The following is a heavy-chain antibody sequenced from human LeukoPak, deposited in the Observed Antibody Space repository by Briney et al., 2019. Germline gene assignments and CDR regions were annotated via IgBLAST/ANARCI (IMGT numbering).Heavy chain of an antibody. Sequence: GGCLRLSCAAFGFTFSNACMSWVRHAPGKGLKSVARIKSKIDGGITDYAAQVKGKLTISRDDSKATQYLQMNSLKYEYLAVYYSTIYVYYWGQGTLVTVSS. CDR3: TIYVYY. CDR2: IKSKIDGGIT. V-gene: IGHV3-15*01. CDR1: GFTFSNAC. J-gene: IGHJ4*02. D-gene: IGHD3-16*01.